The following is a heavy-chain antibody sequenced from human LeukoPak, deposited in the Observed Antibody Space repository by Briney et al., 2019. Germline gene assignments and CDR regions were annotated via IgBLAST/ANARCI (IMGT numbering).Heavy chain of an antibody. CDR2: ISYDGSNK. CDR1: GFTFSSYA. Sequence: GGSLRLSCAASGFTFSSYAMHWVRQAPGKGLEWVAVISYDGSNKYYADSVKGRFTISRDNPKNTLYLQMNSLRAEDTAVYYCARGLGGMDVWGQGTTVTVSS. CDR3: ARGLGGMDV. V-gene: IGHV3-30*04. J-gene: IGHJ6*02.